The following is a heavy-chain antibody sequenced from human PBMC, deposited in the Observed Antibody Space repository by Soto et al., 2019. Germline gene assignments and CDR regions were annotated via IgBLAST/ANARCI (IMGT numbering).Heavy chain of an antibody. V-gene: IGHV4-31*03. J-gene: IGHJ6*02. D-gene: IGHD2-15*01. CDR1: GGSISSGGYY. CDR3: AREVAARSNYYYGMDV. Sequence: SETLSLTCTVSGGSISSGGYYWSWIRQHPGKGLEWIGYIYYSGSTYDNPSLKSRVTISVDTSKNQFSLKLSSVTAADTAVYYCAREVAARSNYYYGMDVWGQGTTVTVSS. CDR2: IYYSGST.